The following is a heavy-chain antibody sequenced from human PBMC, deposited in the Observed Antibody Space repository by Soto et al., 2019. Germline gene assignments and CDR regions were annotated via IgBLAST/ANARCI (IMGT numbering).Heavy chain of an antibody. V-gene: IGHV3-30*18. CDR3: AKDRGPDQQLDPYHYYYYYGMDV. Sequence: GGSLRLSCAASGFTFSSYVMHWVRQSPGKGLEWVAVISYDGSNKYYADSVKGRFTISRDNSKNTLYLQMNSLRAEDTAVYYCAKDRGPDQQLDPYHYYYYYGMDVWGQGTTVTVSS. J-gene: IGHJ6*01. CDR1: GFTFSSYV. D-gene: IGHD6-13*01. CDR2: ISYDGSNK.